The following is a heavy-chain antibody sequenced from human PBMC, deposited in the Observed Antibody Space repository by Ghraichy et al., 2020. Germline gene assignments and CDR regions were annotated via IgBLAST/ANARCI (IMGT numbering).Heavy chain of an antibody. J-gene: IGHJ3*02. CDR1: GFTFSSHS. D-gene: IGHD1-26*01. Sequence: GGSRRLSCAASGFTFSSHSMNWVRQAPGKGLEWVSSISGGSNYIYYADSMKGRFTVSRDDAKNSLYLQMNSLTADDTAVYYCARDWAVGATADAFDIWGQGTMVTVSS. CDR3: ARDWAVGATADAFDI. CDR2: ISGGSNYI. V-gene: IGHV3-21*01.